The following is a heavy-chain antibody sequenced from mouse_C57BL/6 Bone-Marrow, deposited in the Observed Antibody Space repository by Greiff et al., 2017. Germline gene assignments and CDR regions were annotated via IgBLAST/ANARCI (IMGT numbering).Heavy chain of an antibody. CDR1: GYTFTSYD. D-gene: IGHD1-1*01. CDR3: ARGGGSSAWFAY. CDR2: IYPRDGST. V-gene: IGHV1-85*01. Sequence: QVQLQQSGPELVKPGASVKLSCKASGYTFTSYDINWVKQRPGQGLEWIGWIYPRDGSTTYNEKFKGKATLTVDTSSSTAYMELHSLTSEDSAVYFCARGGGSSAWFAYWGQGTLVTVSA. J-gene: IGHJ3*01.